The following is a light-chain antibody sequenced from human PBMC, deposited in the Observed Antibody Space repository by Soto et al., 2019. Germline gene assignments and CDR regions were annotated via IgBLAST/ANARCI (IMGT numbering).Light chain of an antibody. CDR3: QTWGTGRATVV. V-gene: IGLV4-69*01. J-gene: IGLJ7*01. CDR2: VNSGGSH. Sequence: QLVLTQSPSASASLGASVQLTCTLSSGHSNYAIAWHQQQPEKGPRYLMKVNSGGSHIKGDGIPDRFSGSSSGAERYLFISSLQSEDEADYYCQTWGTGRATVVFGGGTQLTIL. CDR1: SGHSNYA.